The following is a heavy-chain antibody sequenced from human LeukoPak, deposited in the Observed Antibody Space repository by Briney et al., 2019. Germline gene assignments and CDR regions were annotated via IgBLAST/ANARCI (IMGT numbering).Heavy chain of an antibody. Sequence: GGSLRLSCAASGFTFSSYWMHWVRQAPGKGLVWVSRINSDGSSTSYADSVKGRFTISRDNAKNSLYLQVNSLRAEDTAVYYCARRRCTSTSCFEDYWGQGTLVTVSS. CDR3: ARRRCTSTSCFEDY. D-gene: IGHD2-2*01. J-gene: IGHJ4*02. V-gene: IGHV3-74*01. CDR2: INSDGSST. CDR1: GFTFSSYW.